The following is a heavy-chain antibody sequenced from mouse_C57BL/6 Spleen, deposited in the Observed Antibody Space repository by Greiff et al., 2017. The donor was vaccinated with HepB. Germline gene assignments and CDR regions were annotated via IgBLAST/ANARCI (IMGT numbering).Heavy chain of an antibody. J-gene: IGHJ3*01. Sequence: EVQLVESGPGLVKPSQSLSLTCSVTGYSITSGYYWNWIRQFPGNKLEWMGYISYDGSNNYNPSLKNRISITRDTSKNQFFLKLNSVTTEDTATYYCARGEDYYGSRAAYWGQGTLVTVSA. V-gene: IGHV3-6*01. D-gene: IGHD1-1*01. CDR3: ARGEDYYGSRAAY. CDR1: GYSITSGYY. CDR2: ISYDGSN.